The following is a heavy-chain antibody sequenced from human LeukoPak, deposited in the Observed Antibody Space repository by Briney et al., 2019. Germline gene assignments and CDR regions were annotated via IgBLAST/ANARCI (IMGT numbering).Heavy chain of an antibody. CDR1: GGSFSGKY. J-gene: IGHJ4*02. Sequence: SETLSLTCAVSGGSFSGKYWTWIRQPPGKGLEWIGEITYSGSIYYNPSLKSRVTISVDTSKNQFSLKLNSVTAADTAVYYCARALMTWGQGTLVTVSS. CDR2: ITYSGSI. V-gene: IGHV4-34*01. CDR3: ARALMT.